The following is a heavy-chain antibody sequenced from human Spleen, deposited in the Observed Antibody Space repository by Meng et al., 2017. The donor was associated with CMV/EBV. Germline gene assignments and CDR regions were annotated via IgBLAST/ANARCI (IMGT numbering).Heavy chain of an antibody. D-gene: IGHD3-10*01. CDR2: INPKSGAT. V-gene: IGHV1-2*02. Sequence: FCKPSGYIFTDFWIHWVRQAPGQGPEWMGWINPKSGATHFAQKFEGRLTMTTDTSTRTIYLELERLTNDDTAIYYYARDVQSGAAGYWGQGTLVTVSS. CDR3: ARDVQSGAAGY. CDR1: GYIFTDFW. J-gene: IGHJ4*02.